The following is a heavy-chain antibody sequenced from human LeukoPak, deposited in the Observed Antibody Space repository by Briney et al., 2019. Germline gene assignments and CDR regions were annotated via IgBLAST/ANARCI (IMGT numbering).Heavy chain of an antibody. V-gene: IGHV3-66*02. J-gene: IGHJ4*02. CDR3: ARDLNYGDYLDY. D-gene: IGHD4-17*01. Sequence: GGSLRLSCAAPGFTVSCNYMSWVRQAPGKGLEWVSVIYSGGSTYYADSVKGRFTISRDNSKNTLYLQMNSLRAEDTAVYYCARDLNYGDYLDYWGQGTLVTVSS. CDR2: IYSGGST. CDR1: GFTVSCNY.